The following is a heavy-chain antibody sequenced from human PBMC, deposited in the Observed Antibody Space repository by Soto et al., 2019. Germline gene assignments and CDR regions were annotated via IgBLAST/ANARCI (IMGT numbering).Heavy chain of an antibody. CDR2: IYYSGST. D-gene: IGHD2-21*01. Sequence: QLQLQESVPGLLKPSETLSLTCTVSGGSIRSSSYYWGLIRQPPGKGLEWIGSIYYSGSTYYNPSLKSRVTISGDTSKNLFSMKLSSETAADTAVYYCARIYLRGGYSPYYFDYWGQGTLVTVSS. V-gene: IGHV4-39*01. J-gene: IGHJ4*02. CDR3: ARIYLRGGYSPYYFDY. CDR1: GGSIRSSSYY.